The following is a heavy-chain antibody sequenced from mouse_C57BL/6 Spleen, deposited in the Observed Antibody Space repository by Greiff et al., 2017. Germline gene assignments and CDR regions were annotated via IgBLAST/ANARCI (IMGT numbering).Heavy chain of an antibody. CDR2: IYPGDGDT. Sequence: QVQLQQSGPELVKPGASVKISCKASGYAFSSSWMNWVKQRPGKGLEWIGRIYPGDGDTNYNGKFKGKATLTADKSSSTAYMQLSSLTSEDSAVYFCARHYYGSSSYWYFDVWGTGTTVTVSS. D-gene: IGHD1-1*01. V-gene: IGHV1-82*01. J-gene: IGHJ1*03. CDR1: GYAFSSSW. CDR3: ARHYYGSSSYWYFDV.